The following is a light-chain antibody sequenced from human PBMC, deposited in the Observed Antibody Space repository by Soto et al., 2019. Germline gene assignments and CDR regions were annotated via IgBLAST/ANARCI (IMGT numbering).Light chain of an antibody. J-gene: IGLJ1*01. CDR3: SSYTSSTAYV. V-gene: IGLV2-14*01. CDR2: EAT. CDR1: SSDVGGYNY. Sequence: QSALTQPASVSGSPGQSITISCTGTSSDVGGYNYVSWYQLHPGKAPKLILYEATNRPSGVSDRFSGSKSGNTASLTISGLQAEDEADYYCSSYTSSTAYVFGTRTKVTVL.